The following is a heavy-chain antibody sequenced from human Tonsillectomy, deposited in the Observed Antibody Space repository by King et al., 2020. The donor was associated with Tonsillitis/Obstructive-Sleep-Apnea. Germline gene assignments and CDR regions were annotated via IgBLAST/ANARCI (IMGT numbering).Heavy chain of an antibody. CDR3: ARYYSYVSSVYYYHFDY. CDR2: IHPSDSYT. V-gene: IGHV5-10-1*01. D-gene: IGHD3-22*01. CDR1: GYTFSSYW. Sequence: VQLVESGAEVKKPGESLRISCKSSGYTFSSYWISWVRQMPGKGLEWMGRIHPSDSYTNYSPSFQGHVTISADKSISTAYLQWSSLKASDTAMYYCARYYSYVSSVYYYHFDYWGQGTLVAVSS. J-gene: IGHJ4*02.